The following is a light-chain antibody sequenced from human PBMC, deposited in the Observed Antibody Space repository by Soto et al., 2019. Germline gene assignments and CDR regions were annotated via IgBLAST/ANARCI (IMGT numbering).Light chain of an antibody. CDR1: QSVRSN. CDR3: QQYNNWVT. J-gene: IGKJ4*01. Sequence: EIVMTQSPATLSVSPGERATLSCRASQSVRSNLAWYQQKRGQAPRLLIYDASTRATGIPARFSGSGSGTEFTLTISSLQSEDFAFYYCQQYNNWVTFGGGTKVDTK. V-gene: IGKV3-15*01. CDR2: DAS.